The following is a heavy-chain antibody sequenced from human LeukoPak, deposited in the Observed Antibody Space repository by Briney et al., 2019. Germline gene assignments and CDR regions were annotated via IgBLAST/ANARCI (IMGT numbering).Heavy chain of an antibody. CDR3: ATSVDGLVTIRTYFEL. D-gene: IGHD3-3*01. V-gene: IGHV1-2*02. CDR2: INPNSGGT. J-gene: IGHJ4*02. Sequence: GSVKVSCKASGYTFTGYYMHWVRQAPGQGLEWMGWINPNSGGTNYAQKFQGRVTMTRDTSISTAYMELSRLRSDDTAIYYCATSVDGLVTIRTYFELWGQGTPVTVSS. CDR1: GYTFTGYY.